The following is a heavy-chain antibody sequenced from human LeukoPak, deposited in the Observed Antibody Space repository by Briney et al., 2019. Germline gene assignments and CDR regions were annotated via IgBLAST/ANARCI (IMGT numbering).Heavy chain of an antibody. V-gene: IGHV3-48*01. J-gene: IGHJ4*02. CDR1: GFTFSTYS. CDR3: ARIMSSNWYAVD. CDR2: ISRSSGTR. Sequence: GGSLRLSCAASGFTFSTYSMNWVRQAPGKGLEWLSYISRSSGTRYYADSVKGRFTISRDNAENSLYLQMTSLRAEDTALYYCARIMSSNWYAVDWGQGTLVTVSS. D-gene: IGHD6-13*01.